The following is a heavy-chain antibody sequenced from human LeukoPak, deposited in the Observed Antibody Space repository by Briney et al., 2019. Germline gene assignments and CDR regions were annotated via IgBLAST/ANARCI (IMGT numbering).Heavy chain of an antibody. D-gene: IGHD4-23*01. CDR1: GFTFSDYG. Sequence: GGSLRLSCAASGFTFSDYGMYWVRQAPGKGVEWVAIIWYDGGNEYYADSVKGRFSISRDNSKNTLYLQMDSLRAEDTAVYYCARGGGSNDYGGNWGPGTLVTVSS. CDR3: ARGGGSNDYGGN. CDR2: IWYDGGNE. V-gene: IGHV3-33*01. J-gene: IGHJ4*02.